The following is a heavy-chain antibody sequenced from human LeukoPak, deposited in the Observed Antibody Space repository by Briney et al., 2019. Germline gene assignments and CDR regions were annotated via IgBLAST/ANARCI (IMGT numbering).Heavy chain of an antibody. D-gene: IGHD6-13*01. CDR1: GGSFSGYY. J-gene: IGHJ2*01. Sequence: SETLSLTCAVYGGSFSGYYWSWIRQPPGKGLEWIGEINHSGSTNYNPSLKSRVTISVDTSKNQSSLKLSSVTAADTAVYYCARDLGIYSSRWYFDLWGRGTLVTVSS. CDR3: ARDLGIYSSRWYFDL. V-gene: IGHV4-34*01. CDR2: INHSGST.